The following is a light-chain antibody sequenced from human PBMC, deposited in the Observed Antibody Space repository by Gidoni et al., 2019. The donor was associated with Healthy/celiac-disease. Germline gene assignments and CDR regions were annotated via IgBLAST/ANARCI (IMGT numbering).Light chain of an antibody. J-gene: IGKJ1*01. CDR1: QSVSSSY. V-gene: IGKV3-20*01. CDR2: GAS. Sequence: LLMQSPGTLSLSPGERATLSCRASQSVSSSYLAWYQQKPGQAPRLLIYGASSRSTGIPDRFSGSGSGTDFTLTISRLEPEDVAVYYCQQYGSSLWTFGQGTKVEIK. CDR3: QQYGSSLWT.